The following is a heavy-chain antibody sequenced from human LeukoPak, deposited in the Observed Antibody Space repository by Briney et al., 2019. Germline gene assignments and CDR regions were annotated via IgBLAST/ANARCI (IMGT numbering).Heavy chain of an antibody. CDR2: INPNSGGT. Sequence: GASVKVSCKASGYTFTGYYMHWVRQAPGQGLEWMGWINPNSGGTNYAQKFQGRVTMTRDTSISTAYMELSRLRSDDTAVYYCARDFYPHCGGDCSSSDYWGQGTLVTVSS. CDR3: ARDFYPHCGGDCSSSDY. CDR1: GYTFTGYY. V-gene: IGHV1-2*02. J-gene: IGHJ4*02. D-gene: IGHD2-21*01.